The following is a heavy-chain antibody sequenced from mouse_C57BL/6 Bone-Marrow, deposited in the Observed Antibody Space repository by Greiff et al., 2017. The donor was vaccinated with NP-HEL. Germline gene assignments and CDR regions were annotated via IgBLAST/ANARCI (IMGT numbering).Heavy chain of an antibody. J-gene: IGHJ2*01. CDR3: AREAYSNLDY. V-gene: IGHV1-54*01. CDR1: GYAFTNYL. CDR2: INPGSGGT. Sequence: VKLQQSGAELVRPGTSVKVSCKASGYAFTNYLIEWVKQRPGQGLEWIGVINPGSGGTNYNEKFKGKATLTADKSSSTAYMQLSSLTSEDSAVYFCAREAYSNLDYWGQGTTLTVSS. D-gene: IGHD2-5*01.